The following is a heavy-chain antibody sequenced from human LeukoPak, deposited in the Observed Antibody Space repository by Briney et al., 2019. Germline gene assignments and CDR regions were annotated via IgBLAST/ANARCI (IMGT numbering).Heavy chain of an antibody. CDR3: ARYVWGSYPTFEDY. CDR2: IHHSGRT. J-gene: IGHJ4*02. D-gene: IGHD3-16*02. CDR1: RYSISSGYY. V-gene: IGHV4-38-2*02. Sequence: PSETLSLTCTVSRYSISSGYYWGWIRQPPGEGLEWIGSIHHSGRTYYNPSLKSRVAISADTSKNQFSLKLSSVTAADTAVYYCARYVWGSYPTFEDYWGQGTLVTVSS.